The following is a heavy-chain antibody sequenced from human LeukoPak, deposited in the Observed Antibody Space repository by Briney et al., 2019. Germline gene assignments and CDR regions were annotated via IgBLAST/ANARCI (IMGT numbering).Heavy chain of an antibody. V-gene: IGHV4-59*08. J-gene: IGHJ4*02. D-gene: IGHD5-24*01. Sequence: SETLSLTCTVSGGSISSYYWSWIRQPPGKGLEWIGYIYHSGSTNYNPSLKSRVTISVDTSKNQFSLKLTSVTAADTAVYYCARGRDGYNRIDYWGQGTLVTVSS. CDR1: GGSISSYY. CDR2: IYHSGST. CDR3: ARGRDGYNRIDY.